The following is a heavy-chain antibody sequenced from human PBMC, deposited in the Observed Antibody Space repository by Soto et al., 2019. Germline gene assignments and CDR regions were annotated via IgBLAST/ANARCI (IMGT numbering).Heavy chain of an antibody. D-gene: IGHD1-26*01. Sequence: GGSLRLSCAASGFTFSSYSMNWVRQAPGKGLEWVSSISSGSSYIYYADSVKGRFTISRDNAKNSLYLQMNSLRAEDTAVYYCARAAIVGATSYGMDVWGQGTTVTVSS. J-gene: IGHJ6*02. CDR3: ARAAIVGATSYGMDV. CDR2: ISSGSSYI. V-gene: IGHV3-21*01. CDR1: GFTFSSYS.